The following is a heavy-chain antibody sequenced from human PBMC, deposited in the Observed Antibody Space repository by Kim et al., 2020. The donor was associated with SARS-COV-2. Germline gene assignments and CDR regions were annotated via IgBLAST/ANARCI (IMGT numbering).Heavy chain of an antibody. CDR3: ARGYGSGSPYGMDV. D-gene: IGHD3-10*01. V-gene: IGHV4-30-2*01. J-gene: IGHJ6*02. Sequence: NPSLKSRVTISVDRSKTQSSLKLSSVPAADTAVYYCARGYGSGSPYGMDVWGQGTTVTVSS.